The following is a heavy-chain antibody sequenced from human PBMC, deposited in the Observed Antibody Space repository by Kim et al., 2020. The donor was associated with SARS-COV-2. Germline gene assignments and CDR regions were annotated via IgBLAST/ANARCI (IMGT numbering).Heavy chain of an antibody. CDR3: ARYYYGSGSYRWFDP. J-gene: IGHJ5*02. Sequence: PSLTSRVNISVDTSRNQFSLRLSSVTAADTAVYYCARYYYGSGSYRWFDPWGQGTLVTVSS. V-gene: IGHV4-31*02. D-gene: IGHD3-10*01.